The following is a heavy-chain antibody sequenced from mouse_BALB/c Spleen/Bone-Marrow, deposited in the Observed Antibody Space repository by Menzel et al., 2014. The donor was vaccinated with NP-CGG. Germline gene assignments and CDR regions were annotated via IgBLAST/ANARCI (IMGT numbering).Heavy chain of an antibody. CDR3: ARGDGFAWFAY. Sequence: QVQLQQSGAELVKPGASVKLSCKASGYTFTSYWMHWVKQRPGQGLEWIGEINPSNGRTNYNEKFKSKATLTVDKSSSTAYMQLSSRRSEDSAVYYCARGDGFAWFAYWGQGTLVTVSA. D-gene: IGHD3-3*01. J-gene: IGHJ3*01. CDR1: GYTFTSYW. V-gene: IGHV1S81*02. CDR2: INPSNGRT.